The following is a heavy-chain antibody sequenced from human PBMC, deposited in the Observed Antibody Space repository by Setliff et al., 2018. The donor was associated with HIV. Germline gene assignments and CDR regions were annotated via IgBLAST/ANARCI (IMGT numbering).Heavy chain of an antibody. CDR3: ARGALLAAFDFDH. CDR1: GYTFTGYY. Sequence: ASVKVSCKASGYTFTGYYMHWVRQAPGQGLEWMGIINPSVGSTSYAQKFQGRVTMTRDTSANTVYMELSSLTSDDTAVYFCARGALLAAFDFDHWGHGTLVTVSS. V-gene: IGHV1-46*01. D-gene: IGHD2-8*02. CDR2: INPSVGST. J-gene: IGHJ4*01.